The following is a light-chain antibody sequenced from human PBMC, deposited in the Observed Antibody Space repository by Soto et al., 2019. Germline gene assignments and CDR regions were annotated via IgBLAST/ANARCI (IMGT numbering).Light chain of an antibody. CDR1: SSDVGGYNY. CDR3: CSYSRGSTPWV. CDR2: DVS. J-gene: IGLJ1*01. Sequence: QSVLTQPASVSGSPGQSITISCTGTSSDVGGYNYVSWYQHHPGKAPKLIIFDVSDRPSGISDRFSASKSGNTASLTISGLQAEDEADYYCCSYSRGSTPWVFGTGTKVTVL. V-gene: IGLV2-14*03.